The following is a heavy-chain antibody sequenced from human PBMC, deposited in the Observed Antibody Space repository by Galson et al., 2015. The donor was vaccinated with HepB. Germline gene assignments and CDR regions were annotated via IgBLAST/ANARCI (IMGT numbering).Heavy chain of an antibody. Sequence: SLRLSCAASGFTFSSYAMSWVRQAPGKGLEWVSAISGSGGSTYYADSVKGRFTISRDNSKNTLYLQMNSLRAEDTAVYYCARNVWSGYQSDYWGQGTLVTVSS. CDR3: ARNVWSGYQSDY. CDR1: GFTFSSYA. D-gene: IGHD3-3*01. V-gene: IGHV3-23*01. J-gene: IGHJ4*02. CDR2: ISGSGGST.